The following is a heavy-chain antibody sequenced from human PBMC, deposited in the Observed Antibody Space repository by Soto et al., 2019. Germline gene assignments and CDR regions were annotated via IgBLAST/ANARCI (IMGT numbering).Heavy chain of an antibody. Sequence: GCSLRLSCAASGVTFSIYAMHWFRQAPGKGLEWVAVISYDGSNKYYADSVKGRFTISRDNSKNTLYLQMNSLRAEDTAVYYCAREVTPGFDYWGQGTLVTVSS. V-gene: IGHV3-30-3*01. CDR1: GVTFSIYA. J-gene: IGHJ4*02. D-gene: IGHD2-21*02. CDR2: ISYDGSNK. CDR3: AREVTPGFDY.